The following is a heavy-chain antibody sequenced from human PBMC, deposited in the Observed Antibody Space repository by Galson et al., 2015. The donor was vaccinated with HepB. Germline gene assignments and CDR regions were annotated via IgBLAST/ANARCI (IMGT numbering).Heavy chain of an antibody. CDR3: ARAPVATINYYFYLEV. V-gene: IGHV3-30*03. Sequence: SLRLSCAASGFTLSSYAMHWVRQAPGQGLEWVAVTSSDVSDKYYGDSVKGRFTISRDNSKSTLYLQMNSLRPADTAVYYCARAPVATINYYFYLEVWGKGTTVTVSS. CDR1: GFTLSSYA. CDR2: TSSDVSDK. D-gene: IGHD5-12*01. J-gene: IGHJ6*03.